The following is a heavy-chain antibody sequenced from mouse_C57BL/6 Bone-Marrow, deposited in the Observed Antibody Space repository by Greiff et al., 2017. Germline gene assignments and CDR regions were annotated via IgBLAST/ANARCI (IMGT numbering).Heavy chain of an antibody. CDR1: GYAFSSYW. CDR3: ARKGAGTDWFAY. CDR2: IYPGDGDT. Sequence: VQLQESGAELVKPGASVKISCKASGYAFSSYWMNWVKQRPGKGLEWIGQIYPGDGDTNYNGKFKGKATLTADKSSSTAYMQLSSLTSEDSAVYFCARKGAGTDWFAYWGQGTLVTVSA. V-gene: IGHV1-80*01. D-gene: IGHD4-1*01. J-gene: IGHJ3*01.